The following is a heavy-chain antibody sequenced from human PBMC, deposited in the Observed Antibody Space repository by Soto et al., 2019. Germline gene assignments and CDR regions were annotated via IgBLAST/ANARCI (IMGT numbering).Heavy chain of an antibody. D-gene: IGHD3-9*01. J-gene: IGHJ5*02. CDR3: ARPQYYGILTGYYNGWFDP. CDR1: GGTFSSYA. V-gene: IGHV1-69*06. Sequence: ASVKVSCKASGGTFSSYAISWVRQAPGQGLEWMGGIIPIFGTANYAQKFQGRVTITADKSTSTAYMELSSLRSEDTAVYYCARPQYYGILTGYYNGWFDPWGQGTLVTVSS. CDR2: IIPIFGTA.